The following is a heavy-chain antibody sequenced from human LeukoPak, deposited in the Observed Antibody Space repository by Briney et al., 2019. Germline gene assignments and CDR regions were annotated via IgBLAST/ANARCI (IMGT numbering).Heavy chain of an antibody. Sequence: GGSLRLSCAASGFTFSSYGMSWVRQAPGKGLEWVSVISGGGGSTFYADSVKGRFTISRDNSKNTLYLQMNSLRAEDTTVYYCAKRDSSGYYYFDSWGQGTLVTVSS. CDR1: GFTFSSYG. CDR2: ISGGGGST. D-gene: IGHD3-22*01. J-gene: IGHJ4*02. V-gene: IGHV3-23*01. CDR3: AKRDSSGYYYFDS.